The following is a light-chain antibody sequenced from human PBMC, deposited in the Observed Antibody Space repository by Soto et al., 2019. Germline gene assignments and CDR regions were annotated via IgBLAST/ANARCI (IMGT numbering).Light chain of an antibody. Sequence: NFMLTQPHSVSESPGKTVTISCTRSSGSIASNYVQWYQQRPGSSPTTVIYEDNQRPSGVPDRFSGSIDSSSNSASLTISGLKTEYEADYYCQSYDSNNHGVFGGGTKLTVL. V-gene: IGLV6-57*01. CDR3: QSYDSNNHGV. J-gene: IGLJ3*02. CDR1: SGSIASNY. CDR2: EDN.